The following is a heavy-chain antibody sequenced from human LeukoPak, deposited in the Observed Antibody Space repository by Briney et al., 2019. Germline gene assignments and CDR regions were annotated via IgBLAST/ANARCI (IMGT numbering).Heavy chain of an antibody. Sequence: SETLSLTCTVSGGSISSSSYYWGWIRQPPGKGLEWIGSIYYSGSTYYNPSLKSRVTISVDTSKNQFSLKLSSVTAADTAVYYCARAGEYSGSAAIDYWGQGTLVTVSS. J-gene: IGHJ4*02. D-gene: IGHD1-26*01. CDR2: IYYSGST. V-gene: IGHV4-39*07. CDR1: GGSISSSSYY. CDR3: ARAGEYSGSAAIDY.